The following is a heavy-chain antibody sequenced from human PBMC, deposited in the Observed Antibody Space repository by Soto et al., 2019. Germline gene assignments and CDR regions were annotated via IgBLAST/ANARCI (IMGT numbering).Heavy chain of an antibody. Sequence: QVRLVESGGGVVQPGRSLRLSCAASGVTFSSYAMHWVRQAPGKGLEWVAVISYDGSNKYYADSVKGRFTISRDNSKNTLYLQMNSLRAEDTAVYYCARHHLLERHYYYGMDVRGQGTTVTVSS. D-gene: IGHD1-1*01. J-gene: IGHJ6*02. CDR2: ISYDGSNK. V-gene: IGHV3-30-3*01. CDR1: GVTFSSYA. CDR3: ARHHLLERHYYYGMDV.